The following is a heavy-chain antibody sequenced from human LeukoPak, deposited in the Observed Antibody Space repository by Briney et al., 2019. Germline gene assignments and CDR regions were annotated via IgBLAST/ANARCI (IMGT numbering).Heavy chain of an antibody. V-gene: IGHV3-30*18. J-gene: IGHJ5*02. CDR2: ISHDGSNK. CDR1: GFPSSRNG. Sequence: GGSLRLSCAASGFPSSRNGMLSVRQDPGKGLEWMAFISHDGSNKYYADSVKGRFTISRDNSKNTVYVQMNSLRADDTAVYYCAKGGTYSSNWFDPWGQGTLVTVCS. CDR3: AKGGTYSSNWFDP. D-gene: IGHD6-13*01.